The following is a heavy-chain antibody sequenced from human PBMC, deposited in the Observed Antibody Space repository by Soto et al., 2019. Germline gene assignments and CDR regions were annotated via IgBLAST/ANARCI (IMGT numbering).Heavy chain of an antibody. J-gene: IGHJ4*03. D-gene: IGHD4-17*01. CDR2: ISGSGGST. Sequence: GGSLRLSCAASGFTFSSYAMSWVRQAPGKGLEWVSVISGSGGSTYYADSVKGWFTISRDKSKNRLYLQMNNLRAEDTGVYYCAKGADYGDYGASIDVWGQGTLVTVSS. CDR3: AKGADYGDYGASIDV. CDR1: GFTFSSYA. V-gene: IGHV3-23*01.